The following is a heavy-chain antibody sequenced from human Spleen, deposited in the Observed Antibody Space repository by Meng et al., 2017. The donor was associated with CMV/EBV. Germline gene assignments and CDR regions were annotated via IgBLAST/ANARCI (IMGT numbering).Heavy chain of an antibody. D-gene: IGHD3-3*01. Sequence: SETLSLTCTVSGGSISSSDYYWGWIRQSPGKGLEWIGSSYYSGSTYYNPSLKSRVTISVDTSKNQFSLKLSSVTAADTAVYYCARVPTHDFWSGYTYYYYGMDVWGQGTTVTVSS. CDR2: SYYSGST. CDR1: GGSISSSDYY. V-gene: IGHV4-39*07. CDR3: ARVPTHDFWSGYTYYYYGMDV. J-gene: IGHJ6*02.